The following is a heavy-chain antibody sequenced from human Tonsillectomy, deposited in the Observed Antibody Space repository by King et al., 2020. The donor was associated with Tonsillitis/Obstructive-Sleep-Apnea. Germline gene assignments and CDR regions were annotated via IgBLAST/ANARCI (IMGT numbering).Heavy chain of an antibody. Sequence: VQLVESGAEVKKPGESLRISCKGSGYSFTSYWISWVRQMPGKGLEWMGRIDPSDSYTNYSPSFQGHVTISADKSISTAYLQWCSLKASDSAMYYCASSISIYNPYYYYDGMDVWGQGTAVTVSS. CDR1: GYSFTSYW. CDR2: IDPSDSYT. D-gene: IGHD5/OR15-5a*01. V-gene: IGHV5-10-1*03. CDR3: ASSISIYNPYYYYDGMDV. J-gene: IGHJ6*02.